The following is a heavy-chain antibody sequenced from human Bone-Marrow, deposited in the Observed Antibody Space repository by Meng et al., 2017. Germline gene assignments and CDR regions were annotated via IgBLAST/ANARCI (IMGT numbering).Heavy chain of an antibody. CDR3: ARPAYYYDSSGYYY. CDR2: IIPIFGTA. J-gene: IGHJ4*02. Sequence: SVKISCKASGGTFSSYAISWVRQAPGQGLEWMGVIIPIFGTANYAQKFQGRVTITTDESTSTAYMELSSLRSEDTAVYYCARPAYYYDSSGYYYWGQGTLVTVSS. V-gene: IGHV1-69*05. CDR1: GGTFSSYA. D-gene: IGHD3-22*01.